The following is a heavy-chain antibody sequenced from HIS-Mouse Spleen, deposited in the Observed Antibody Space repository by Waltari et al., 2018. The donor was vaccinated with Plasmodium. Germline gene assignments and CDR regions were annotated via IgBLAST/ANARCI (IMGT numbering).Heavy chain of an antibody. CDR3: ASSWYWYFDL. Sequence: EVQLVESGGGLVQHGGSLRLSGAASGFTFSSYWLSWVRQAPGKGQEWVANIKQDGREKYYVASVKGRFTSSRDNAKNTLYLQMNSLRAEDTAVYYCASSWYWYFDLWGRGTLVTVSS. J-gene: IGHJ2*01. CDR1: GFTFSSYW. V-gene: IGHV3-7*01. CDR2: IKQDGREK. D-gene: IGHD6-13*01.